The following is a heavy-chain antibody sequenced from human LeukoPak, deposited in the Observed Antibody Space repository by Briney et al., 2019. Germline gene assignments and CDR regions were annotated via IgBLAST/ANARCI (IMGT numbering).Heavy chain of an antibody. CDR1: GGSISSYY. CDR3: ARASRYYYDTFDY. J-gene: IGHJ4*02. CDR2: IYYSGST. V-gene: IGHV4-59*01. D-gene: IGHD3-22*01. Sequence: ETLSLTCTVSGGSISSYYWSWIRQPPGKGLEWIGYIYYSGSTNYNPSLKSRVTISVDTSKNQFSLKLSSVTAADTAVYYCARASRYYYDTFDYWGQGTLVTVSS.